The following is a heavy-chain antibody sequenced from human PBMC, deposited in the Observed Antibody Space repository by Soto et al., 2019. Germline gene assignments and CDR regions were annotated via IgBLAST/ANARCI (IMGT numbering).Heavy chain of an antibody. CDR3: AHSSMVRGVTHGAGAFDY. D-gene: IGHD3-10*01. J-gene: IGHJ4*02. CDR2: IYWDDDK. Sequence: SVRTLVNPTQTLTLTCTFSGFSLITLGVCVGCILRPAGKALEWLALIYWDDDKRYSPSLKSRLTITKDTSKNQVVLTMTNMDPVDTATYYCAHSSMVRGVTHGAGAFDYWGQGTLVTVSS. V-gene: IGHV2-5*02. CDR1: GFSLITLGVC.